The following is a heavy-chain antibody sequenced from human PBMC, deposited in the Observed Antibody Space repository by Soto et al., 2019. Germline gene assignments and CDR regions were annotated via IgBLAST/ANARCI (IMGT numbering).Heavy chain of an antibody. V-gene: IGHV3-23*01. J-gene: IGHJ4*02. D-gene: IGHD2-2*01. CDR2: ISGSGDTT. Sequence: GGSLRLSCAASGFTFSTYAMSWVRQAPGKGLEWVSAISGSGDTTYYANSVKGRFTISRDNSKNTLYLQMNSLRAEDTAVYYCASRPTTPFDYWGQGTLVTVSS. CDR1: GFTFSTYA. CDR3: ASRPTTPFDY.